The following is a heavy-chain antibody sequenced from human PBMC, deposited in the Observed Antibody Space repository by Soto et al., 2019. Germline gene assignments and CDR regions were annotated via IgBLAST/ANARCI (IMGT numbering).Heavy chain of an antibody. CDR3: ARGWDHYDSSGLLTWFDP. V-gene: IGHV1-69*13. Sequence: SVSVSCKXSGGTFTDLGLHWVRQAPGQGLEWMGGIIPIFGTPNYAQKFQGRVIITADEFTSTAHMELSSLRSEDTAVYYCARGWDHYDSSGLLTWFDPWGQGTLVTVSS. CDR1: GGTFTDLG. D-gene: IGHD3-22*01. CDR2: IIPIFGTP. J-gene: IGHJ5*02.